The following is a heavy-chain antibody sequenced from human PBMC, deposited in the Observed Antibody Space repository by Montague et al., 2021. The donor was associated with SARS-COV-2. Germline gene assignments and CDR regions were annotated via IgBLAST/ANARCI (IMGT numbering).Heavy chain of an antibody. J-gene: IGHJ6*02. CDR2: IYYSGCT. Sequence: SETLSLTCTVSGGSISSSSYYWGWIRQPPGKGLEWIGSIYYSGCTYYNPSLKSRVTTPVDTSKNQFSLKLSSVTAADTAVYYCARRVTGTTVHYYYYGMDVWGQGTTVTVSS. CDR1: GGSISSSSYY. V-gene: IGHV4-39*01. D-gene: IGHD1-20*01. CDR3: ARRVTGTTVHYYYYGMDV.